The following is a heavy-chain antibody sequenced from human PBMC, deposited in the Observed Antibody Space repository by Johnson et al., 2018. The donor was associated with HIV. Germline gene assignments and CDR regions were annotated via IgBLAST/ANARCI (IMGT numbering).Heavy chain of an antibody. D-gene: IGHD1-26*01. Sequence: VQLVESGGGLVQPGGSLRLSCAASGFTFSSYAMSWVRQAPGKGLEWVSAISGSGGTIYNADSVKGRFTISRDNAKNSLYLQMNSLRAEDTAVYYCATSHGSHGAFDIWGQGTMVTVSS. J-gene: IGHJ3*02. CDR1: GFTFSSYA. CDR3: ATSHGSHGAFDI. CDR2: ISGSGGTI. V-gene: IGHV3-23*04.